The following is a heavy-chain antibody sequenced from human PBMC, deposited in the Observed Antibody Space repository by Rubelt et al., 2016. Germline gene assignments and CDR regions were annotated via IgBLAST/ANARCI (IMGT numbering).Heavy chain of an antibody. V-gene: IGHV2-5*04. D-gene: IGHD2-8*02. CDR3: VQRAAPTG. CDR1: GLSLTTSGVG. J-gene: IGHJ3*01. Sequence: QITLKESGPTLVKPAQTLTLTCSFSGLSLTTSGVGVGWIRQPPGKALEWLALIYWSDEKRYSPSLTTRLTITKDTSTNQVVLTMNKMDPVETGTYYCVQRAAPTGWGQGTMVTVSS. CDR2: IYWSDEK.